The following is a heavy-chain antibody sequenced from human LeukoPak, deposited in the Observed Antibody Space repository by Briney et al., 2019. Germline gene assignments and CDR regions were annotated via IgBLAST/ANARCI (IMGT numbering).Heavy chain of an antibody. D-gene: IGHD6-13*01. J-gene: IGHJ4*02. CDR1: GFTFSNYW. V-gene: IGHV3-74*01. CDR3: SRTLYAGAGIVN. CDR2: IYNDGSTT. Sequence: GESLRLSCAASGFTFSNYWMHWVRQAPGKGLVWVSRIYNDGSTTTYADSVKGRFTISRDNAMNTLYLQMNSLRAEDTAVYYCSRTLYAGAGIVNWGRGTLVAVSS.